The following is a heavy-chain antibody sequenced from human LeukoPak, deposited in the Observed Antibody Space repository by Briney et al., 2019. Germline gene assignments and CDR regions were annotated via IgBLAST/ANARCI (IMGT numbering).Heavy chain of an antibody. CDR1: GFTFSSYG. CDR3: AKDIVVVPAAIILSVAFDI. V-gene: IGHV3-30*02. J-gene: IGHJ3*02. D-gene: IGHD2-2*01. Sequence: HPGGSLRLSCAASGFTFSSYGMHWVRQAPGKGLEWVVFIRYDGSNKYYADSVKGRFTISRANSKNTLYLQMNSLRAEDTAVYYCAKDIVVVPAAIILSVAFDIWGQGTMVTVSS. CDR2: IRYDGSNK.